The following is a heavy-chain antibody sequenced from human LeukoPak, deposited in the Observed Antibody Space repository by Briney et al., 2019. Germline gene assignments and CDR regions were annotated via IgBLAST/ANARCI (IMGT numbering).Heavy chain of an antibody. CDR2: IIPIFGTA. J-gene: IGHJ4*02. Sequence: SVKVSCKASGGTFSSYAISWVRQAPGQGLEWMGGIIPIFGTANYAQKFQGRVTITADESTSTAYMELSSLGSEDTAVYYCATNVDCSSTSCYTVLEWFRLAFDYWGQGTLVTVSS. V-gene: IGHV1-69*13. CDR1: GGTFSSYA. CDR3: ATNVDCSSTSCYTVLEWFRLAFDY. D-gene: IGHD2-2*02.